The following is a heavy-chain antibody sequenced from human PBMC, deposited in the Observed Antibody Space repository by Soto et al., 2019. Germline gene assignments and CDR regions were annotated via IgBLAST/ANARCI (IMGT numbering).Heavy chain of an antibody. D-gene: IGHD3-10*01. V-gene: IGHV4-4*02. J-gene: IGHJ4*02. CDR2: MYHSGDS. CDR1: GGSISTDNW. Sequence: QVQLQESGPGLVKPSGTLSLTCAVSGGSISTDNWWSWVRQPPGKGLEWIGEMYHSGDSNFNPSLKSRVTISVDKSKNQFSMQMASVTAADTALYYCTRASASIMLRGVVINWGRGTQVTVSS. CDR3: TRASASIMLRGVVIN.